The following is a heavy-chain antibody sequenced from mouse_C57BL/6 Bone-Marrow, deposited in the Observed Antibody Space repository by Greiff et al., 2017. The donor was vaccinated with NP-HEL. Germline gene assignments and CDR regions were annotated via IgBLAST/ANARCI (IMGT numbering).Heavy chain of an antibody. CDR3: AAIYDGYDFDY. CDR1: GYTFTSYW. D-gene: IGHD2-3*01. CDR2: IHPNSGST. Sequence: QVQLQQPGAELVKPGASVKLSCKASGYTFTSYWMHWVKQRPGQGLEWIGMIHPNSGSTNYNEKFKSKATLTVDKSSSTAYMQLSSLTSEDSAVYYCAAIYDGYDFDYWGQGTTLTVSS. V-gene: IGHV1-64*01. J-gene: IGHJ2*01.